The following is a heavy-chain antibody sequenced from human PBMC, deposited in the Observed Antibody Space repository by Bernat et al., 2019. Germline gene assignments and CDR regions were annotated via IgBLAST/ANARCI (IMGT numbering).Heavy chain of an antibody. J-gene: IGHJ6*02. Sequence: QVQLVESGGGVVQPGRSLRLSCAASGLTFSSYGMHWVRQAPGKGLEWVAVIWYDGSNKYYADSVKGRFTISRDNSKNTLYLQMNSLRAEDTAVYYCAGQHGSGSYYNYYYYGMDVWGQGTTVTVSS. CDR1: GLTFSSYG. V-gene: IGHV3-33*01. D-gene: IGHD3-10*01. CDR2: IWYDGSNK. CDR3: AGQHGSGSYYNYYYYGMDV.